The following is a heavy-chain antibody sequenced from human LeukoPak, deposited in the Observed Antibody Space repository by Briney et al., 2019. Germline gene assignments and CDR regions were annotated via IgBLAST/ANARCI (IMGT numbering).Heavy chain of an antibody. Sequence: GASVKVSRKASGGTFSSYAISWVRQAPGQGLEWMGGIIPIFGTANYAQKFQGRVTITADESTSTAYMELSSLRSEDTAVYYCARVYYYGSVYYFDYWGQGTLVTVSS. CDR3: ARVYYYGSVYYFDY. CDR1: GGTFSSYA. D-gene: IGHD3-10*01. J-gene: IGHJ4*02. CDR2: IIPIFGTA. V-gene: IGHV1-69*13.